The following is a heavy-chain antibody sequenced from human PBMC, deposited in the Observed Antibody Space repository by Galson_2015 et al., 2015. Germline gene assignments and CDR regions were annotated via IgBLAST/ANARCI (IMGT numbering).Heavy chain of an antibody. CDR1: GGTFSSYA. Sequence: SVKVSCKASGGTFSSYAISWVRQAPGQGLEWMGGIIPIFGTANYAQKFQGRVTITADESTSTAYMELSSLRSEDTAVYYCARAEYSSSSLRKGVFAYSGHGTLVTVSS. CDR2: IIPIFGTA. D-gene: IGHD6-6*01. V-gene: IGHV1-69*13. J-gene: IGHJ4*01. CDR3: ARAEYSSSSLRKGVFAY.